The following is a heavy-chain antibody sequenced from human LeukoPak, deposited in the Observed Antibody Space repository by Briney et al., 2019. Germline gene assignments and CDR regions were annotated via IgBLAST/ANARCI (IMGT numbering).Heavy chain of an antibody. J-gene: IGHJ4*02. CDR1: GFTFSSYG. Sequence: GGSLRLSCAASGFTFSSYGMHWVRQATGKGLEWVAVISYDGSNKYYADSVKGRFTISRDNSKNTLYLQMNSLRAEDTAVYYCARDYYGSGSYYGYWGQGTLVTVSS. CDR2: ISYDGSNK. V-gene: IGHV3-30-3*01. CDR3: ARDYYGSGSYYGY. D-gene: IGHD3-10*01.